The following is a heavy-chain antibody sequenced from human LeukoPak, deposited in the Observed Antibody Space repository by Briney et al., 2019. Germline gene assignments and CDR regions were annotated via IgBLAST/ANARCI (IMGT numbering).Heavy chain of an antibody. Sequence: PLETLSLTCTVSGGSVSSGTYYWSWIRPPPGKGLEWIGYIYYSGSTNYNPSLKSRVTVSVDTSKNQCSLKLSSVTTADTAVYYCTRSTNLEAFDIWGQGTMVTVSS. D-gene: IGHD2-8*01. CDR1: GGSVSSGTYY. V-gene: IGHV4-61*01. J-gene: IGHJ3*02. CDR3: TRSTNLEAFDI. CDR2: IYYSGST.